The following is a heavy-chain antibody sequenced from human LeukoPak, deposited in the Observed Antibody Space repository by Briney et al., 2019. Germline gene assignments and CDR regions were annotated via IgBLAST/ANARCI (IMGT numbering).Heavy chain of an antibody. J-gene: IGHJ4*02. Sequence: ASVTVSSKASGHTFTIRAMHWVRQAPGQRLEWMGWINVGNGNTKYSQKFQGRVTITRDTSISTAYMELSRLRSDDTAVYYCARSSAVAGKVDYWGQGTLVTVSS. CDR3: ARSSAVAGKVDY. D-gene: IGHD6-19*01. V-gene: IGHV1-3*01. CDR1: GHTFTIRA. CDR2: INVGNGNT.